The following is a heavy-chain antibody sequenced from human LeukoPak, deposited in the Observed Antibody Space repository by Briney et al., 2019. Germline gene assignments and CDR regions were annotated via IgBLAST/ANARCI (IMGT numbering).Heavy chain of an antibody. CDR1: GGTFNNYA. J-gene: IGHJ5*02. CDR3: ARWEWELLRNWFDP. D-gene: IGHD1-26*01. CDR2: INPIFGTA. Sequence: SVKVSCKASGGTFNNYAISWVRQAPGQGLEWMGGINPIFGTATYAQKFQGRVTITADESTSTAYMDLSSLRSEDTAVYYCARWEWELLRNWFDPWGQGTLVTVSS. V-gene: IGHV1-69*13.